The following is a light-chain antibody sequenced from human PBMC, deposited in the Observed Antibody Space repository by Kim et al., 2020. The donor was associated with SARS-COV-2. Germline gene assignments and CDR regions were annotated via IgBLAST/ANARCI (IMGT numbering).Light chain of an antibody. CDR1: SCDVGSYNL. Sequence: QSALTQPASVSGSPGQSITISCTGTSCDVGSYNLVSWYQQHPGKAPKLIISDVNKRPSGVSNRFSGSKSGYTSSLTISGLQAEDEADYYFNSYAGNNIAVFGGGTRLTVL. CDR2: DVN. J-gene: IGLJ2*01. CDR3: NSYAGNNIAV. V-gene: IGLV2-23*02.